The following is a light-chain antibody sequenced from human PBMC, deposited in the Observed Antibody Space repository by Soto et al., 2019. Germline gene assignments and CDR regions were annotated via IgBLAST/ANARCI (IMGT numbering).Light chain of an antibody. V-gene: IGLV2-23*02. CDR1: SSDVGSYNF. CDR3: CADAGRSTYV. Sequence: QSALTQPASVSGNPGQSITISCTRTSSDVGSYNFVSWYQQHPGKVPKVMIYEVSKRPSGVSDRFSGSKSGNTASLTISGLQAEDEADYYCCADAGRSTYVFGTGTKVTVL. J-gene: IGLJ1*01. CDR2: EVS.